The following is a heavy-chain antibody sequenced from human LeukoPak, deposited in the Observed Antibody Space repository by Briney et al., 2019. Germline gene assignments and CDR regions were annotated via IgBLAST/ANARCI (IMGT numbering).Heavy chain of an antibody. CDR2: INHSGST. CDR3: ARTRGLRWSYFDY. Sequence: SETLSLTCAVYGGSFSGYYWSWIRQPPGKGLEWIGEINHSGSTNYNPSPKSRATISVDTSKNQFSLKLSSVTAADTAVYYCARTRGLRWSYFDYWGQGTLVTVSS. V-gene: IGHV4-34*01. J-gene: IGHJ4*02. CDR1: GGSFSGYY. D-gene: IGHD4-23*01.